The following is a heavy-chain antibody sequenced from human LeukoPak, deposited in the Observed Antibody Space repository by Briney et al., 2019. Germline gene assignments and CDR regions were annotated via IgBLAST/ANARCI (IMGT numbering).Heavy chain of an antibody. Sequence: GGSLRLSCAASGFTFSDYYMSWIRQAPGKGLEWVSHISSSGSTIYYADSVKGRFTISRDNAKNSLYLQMNSLRAEDTAVYYCARGSDTAMVPLSYWGQGTLVTVSS. J-gene: IGHJ4*02. CDR2: ISSSGSTI. CDR1: GFTFSDYY. CDR3: ARGSDTAMVPLSY. D-gene: IGHD5-18*01. V-gene: IGHV3-11*01.